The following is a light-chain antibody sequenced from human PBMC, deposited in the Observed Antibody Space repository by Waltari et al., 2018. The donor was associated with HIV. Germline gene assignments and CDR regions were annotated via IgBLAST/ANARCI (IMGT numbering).Light chain of an antibody. CDR2: DKN. V-gene: IGLV1-51*01. CDR1: SSNIGNNY. Sequence: QSVLTQPPSVSAAPGQTVTISCSGSSSNIGNNYVYWYQQVTGAAPKIVLYDKNGRPSGLRHLFACSKSGTSATLDITGLQPGDEADYYCGTWDSGKKVWVFGGGTKLTVL. CDR3: GTWDSGKKVWV. J-gene: IGLJ3*02.